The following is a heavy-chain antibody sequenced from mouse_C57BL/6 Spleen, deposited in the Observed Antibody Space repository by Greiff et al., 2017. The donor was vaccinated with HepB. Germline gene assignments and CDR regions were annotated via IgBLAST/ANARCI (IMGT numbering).Heavy chain of an antibody. CDR1: GYTFTSYW. D-gene: IGHD4-1*01. CDR3: ARIWDVDYFDY. Sequence: VQLQQSGAELVRPGSSVKLSCKASGYTFTSYWMDWVKQRPGQGLEWIGNIYPSDSETHYNQKFKDKATLTVDKSSSTAYMQLSSLTSEDSAVYYCARIWDVDYFDYWGQGTTLTVSS. CDR2: IYPSDSET. V-gene: IGHV1-61*01. J-gene: IGHJ2*01.